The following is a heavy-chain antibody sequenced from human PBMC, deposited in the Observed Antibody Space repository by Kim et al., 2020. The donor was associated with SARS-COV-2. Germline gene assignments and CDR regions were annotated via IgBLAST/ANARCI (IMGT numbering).Heavy chain of an antibody. J-gene: IGHJ6*02. Sequence: GGSLRLSCAASGFTASSNYMNWVRQAPGKGLEWVSVIQSGGSVYYADSVKGRFTISRDKSKNTMYLQMNSLRPEDTAVYYCARESRPDYDISTGFYYYYGMDVWGQGTTVTVSS. CDR2: IQSGGSV. CDR3: ARESRPDYDISTGFYYYYGMDV. CDR1: GFTASSNY. D-gene: IGHD3-9*01. V-gene: IGHV3-66*02.